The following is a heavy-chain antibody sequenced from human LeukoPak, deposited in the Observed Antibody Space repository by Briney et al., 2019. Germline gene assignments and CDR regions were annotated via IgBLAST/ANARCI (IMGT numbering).Heavy chain of an antibody. J-gene: IGHJ4*02. CDR1: GFTFSNAW. CDR2: TKSKVDGGTT. CDR3: ATGGYYLDY. V-gene: IGHV3-15*01. Sequence: PGGSLRLSCTASGFTFSNAWMNWVRQAPGKGLEWVGRTKSKVDGGTTDYAAPVKGRFTISRDDSNNTVYVQMNSLKTEDTAVYYCATGGYYLDYWGQGTLVTVSS. D-gene: IGHD3-16*01.